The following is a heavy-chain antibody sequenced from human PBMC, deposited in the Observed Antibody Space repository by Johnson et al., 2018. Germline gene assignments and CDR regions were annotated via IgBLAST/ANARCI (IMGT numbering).Heavy chain of an antibody. J-gene: IGHJ6*03. CDR1: GYTFTSYY. CDR3: ARGPPNFYYMDV. V-gene: IGHV1-46*01. CDR2: INPSGGST. Sequence: QVQLVQSGAEVKKXGASXNVXCKASGYTFTSYYMHWVRQAPGQGLEWMGIINPSGGSTSYAQKFQGIVTMTRDTSTSTVYMELSSLRSEETAVYYCARGPPNFYYMDVWGKGTTVTVSS.